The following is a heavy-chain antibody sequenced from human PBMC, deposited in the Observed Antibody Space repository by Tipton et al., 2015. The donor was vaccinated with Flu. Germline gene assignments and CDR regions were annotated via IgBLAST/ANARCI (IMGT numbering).Heavy chain of an antibody. Sequence: CAASGFTFSSYSMNWVRQAPGKGLEWVSSISSSSSYIYYADSVKGRFTISRDNAKNSLYLQMNSLRAEDTAVYYCAREPGDQEYYYYYYGMDVWGQGTTVTVSS. CDR1: GFTFSSYS. J-gene: IGHJ6*02. V-gene: IGHV3-21*01. CDR2: ISSSSSYI. CDR3: AREPGDQEYYYYYYGMDV. D-gene: IGHD7-27*01.